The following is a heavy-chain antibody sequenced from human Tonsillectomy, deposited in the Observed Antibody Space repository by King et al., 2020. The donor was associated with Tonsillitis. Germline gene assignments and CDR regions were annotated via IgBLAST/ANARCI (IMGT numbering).Heavy chain of an antibody. Sequence: DVQLVESGGGLVQPGGSLRLSCAASGFTFSIYSMNWVRQAPGKGLEWVSYISSSSSTIYYADSVKCRFTISRDNAKNSLFLQMNSLRAEDSAVYYCTRGDWNSRYAFDIWGHGTMVTVSS. CDR2: ISSSSSTI. CDR3: TRGDWNSRYAFDI. J-gene: IGHJ3*02. CDR1: GFTFSIYS. D-gene: IGHD1-7*01. V-gene: IGHV3-48*04.